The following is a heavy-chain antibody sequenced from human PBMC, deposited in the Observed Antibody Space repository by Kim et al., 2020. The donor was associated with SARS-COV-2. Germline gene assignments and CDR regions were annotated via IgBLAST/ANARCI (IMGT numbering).Heavy chain of an antibody. Sequence: GGSLRLSCAASGFTVSSNYMSWVRQAPGKGLEWVSVIYSGGSTYYADSVKGRFTISRHNSKNTLYLQMNSLRAEATAVYYCAGGAPFLWFGRDRHYGMDVWGQGTTVTVSS. D-gene: IGHD3-10*01. CDR3: AGGAPFLWFGRDRHYGMDV. CDR2: IYSGGST. CDR1: GFTVSSNY. V-gene: IGHV3-53*04. J-gene: IGHJ6*02.